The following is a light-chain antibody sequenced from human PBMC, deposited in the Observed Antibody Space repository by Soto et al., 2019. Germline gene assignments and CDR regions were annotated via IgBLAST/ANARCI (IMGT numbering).Light chain of an antibody. CDR1: QSVHSW. J-gene: IGKJ2*01. V-gene: IGKV1-5*03. CDR2: KAT. CDR3: QQYDRSSS. Sequence: DIQMTQSPSTLPASVGDRVTITCRASQSVHSWLAWYQQKAGEAPKLLIYKATTLQSGVPSRFSGSGSGTEFSLPISRLQPDDFATYFCQQYDRSSSFGQGTRLEI.